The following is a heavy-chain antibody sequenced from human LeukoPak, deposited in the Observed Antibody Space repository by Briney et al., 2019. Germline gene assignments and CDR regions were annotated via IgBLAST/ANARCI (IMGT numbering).Heavy chain of an antibody. J-gene: IGHJ4*02. CDR2: INHSGST. Sequence: SSETLSLTCAVYGGSFSGYYWSWIRQPPGKGLEWIGEINHSGSTNYNPSLKSRVTISVDTSKNQFSLKLSSVTAADTAVYYCARRRAYSGSYFKTSYFDYWGQGTLVTVSS. V-gene: IGHV4-34*01. D-gene: IGHD1-26*01. CDR3: ARRRAYSGSYFKTSYFDY. CDR1: GGSFSGYY.